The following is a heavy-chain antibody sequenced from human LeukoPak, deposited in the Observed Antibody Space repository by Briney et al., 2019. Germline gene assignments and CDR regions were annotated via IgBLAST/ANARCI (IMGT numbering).Heavy chain of an antibody. CDR2: ISGSGGST. CDR1: GFTFSSYA. J-gene: IGHJ4*02. CDR3: AKSWATGYPLGSYYRHFDY. V-gene: IGHV3-23*01. D-gene: IGHD1-26*01. Sequence: PGGSLRLSCAASGFTFSSYAMSWVRQAPGKGLEWVSAISGSGGSTYYADSVKGRFTISRDNSKNTLYLQMNSLRAEDTAVYYCAKSWATGYPLGSYYRHFDYWGQGTLVTVSS.